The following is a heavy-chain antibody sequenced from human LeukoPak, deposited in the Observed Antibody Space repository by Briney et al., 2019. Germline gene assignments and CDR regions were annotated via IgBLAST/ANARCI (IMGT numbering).Heavy chain of an antibody. V-gene: IGHV4-59*08. J-gene: IGHJ4*02. CDR2: ISYSGST. CDR3: ARSPTRYCSTTNCSPYFDY. D-gene: IGHD2-2*01. CDR1: GGSISSYA. Sequence: SETLSLTCSVSGGSISSYAWSWIRQPPGKGLEWIGYISYSGSTKYNPSLKSRVTISLDTSKNQFSLQLISVTAADTALYYCARSPTRYCSTTNCSPYFDYWGQGTLVTVSS.